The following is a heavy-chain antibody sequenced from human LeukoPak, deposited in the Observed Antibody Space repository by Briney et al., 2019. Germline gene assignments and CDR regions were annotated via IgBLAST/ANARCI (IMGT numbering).Heavy chain of an antibody. CDR2: IYPGDSDT. CDR3: ARRIAAGGSNWLDP. V-gene: IGHV5-51*01. J-gene: IGHJ5*02. D-gene: IGHD6-13*01. Sequence: GESLKISCKGSGYSFSSYWIGWVRQMPGKGLGWMWIIYPGDSDTRYSPSFQGPVTISADKSISTAYLQWSSLKASDTAMYYCARRIAAGGSNWLDPWGQGTPVTVSS. CDR1: GYSFSSYW.